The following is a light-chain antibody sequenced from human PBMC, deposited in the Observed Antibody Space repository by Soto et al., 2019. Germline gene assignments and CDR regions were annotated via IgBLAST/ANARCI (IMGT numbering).Light chain of an antibody. V-gene: IGKV3D-15*01. Sequence: EIVMTQSPATLSVSPGERATLSCRASESVNSRYLAWYQQKPGQAPRLLIYGASSRATGIPDRFSGSGSGTEFTLTISSLQSEDFGTYYCQQYTQWPQWTFGQGTKVDIK. CDR1: ESVNSRY. CDR3: QQYTQWPQWT. CDR2: GAS. J-gene: IGKJ1*01.